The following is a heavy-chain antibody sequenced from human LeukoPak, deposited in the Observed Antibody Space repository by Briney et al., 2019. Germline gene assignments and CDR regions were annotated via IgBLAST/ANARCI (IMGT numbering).Heavy chain of an antibody. J-gene: IGHJ4*02. CDR1: GFTVSSNY. V-gene: IGHV3-48*01. D-gene: IGHD3-22*01. CDR3: AKGSSGYFYEGFDY. Sequence: GGSLRLSCAASGFTVSSNYMSWVHQAPGKGLEWVSYISSSSSPIYYADSVKGRFTISRDNAKNSLYLQMNSLRAEDTAVYYCAKGSSGYFYEGFDYWGQGTLVTVSS. CDR2: ISSSSSPI.